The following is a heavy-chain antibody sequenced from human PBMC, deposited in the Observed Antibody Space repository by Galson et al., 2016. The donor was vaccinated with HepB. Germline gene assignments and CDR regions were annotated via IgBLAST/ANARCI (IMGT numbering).Heavy chain of an antibody. CDR2: INPYNGNI. V-gene: IGHV1-18*04. D-gene: IGHD6-19*01. J-gene: IGHJ4*02. CDR3: ARRYSSGWYVYFDY. Sequence: SVKVSCKASGYTFTTYAITWVRQAPGQGPEWMGWINPYNGNIKYAQKVQGRVTMTTDTSTSTAYMELRSLRFDDTAVYYCARRYSSGWYVYFDYWGQGTLVTVSS. CDR1: GYTFTTYA.